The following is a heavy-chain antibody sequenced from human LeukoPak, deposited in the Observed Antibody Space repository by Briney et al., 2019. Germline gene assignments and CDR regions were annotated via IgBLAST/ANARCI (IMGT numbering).Heavy chain of an antibody. CDR1: GGTFSSYA. Sequence: SVKVSCKASGGTFSSYAISWVRQAPGQGLEWMGRIIPIFGTANYAQKVQGRVTITTDESTSTAYMEMSSLRSEDTAVYYCAREELHIGDTAMVLNDDWGQGTLVTVSS. V-gene: IGHV1-69*05. CDR3: AREELHIGDTAMVLNDD. D-gene: IGHD5-18*01. CDR2: IIPIFGTA. J-gene: IGHJ4*02.